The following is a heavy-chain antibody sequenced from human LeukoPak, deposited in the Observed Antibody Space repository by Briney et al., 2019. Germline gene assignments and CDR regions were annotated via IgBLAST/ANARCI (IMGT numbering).Heavy chain of an antibody. Sequence: PGGSLRLSCAASGFTFNDYYMSWIRQAPGKGLEWLSYINIGGTNTHYADSVRGRFTISRNNAKKSLYLEMNNLRAEDTAVYYCATDGAGFDTWGQGVLVTVSS. CDR2: INIGGTNT. CDR1: GFTFNDYY. J-gene: IGHJ5*02. CDR3: ATDGAGFDT. V-gene: IGHV3-11*01.